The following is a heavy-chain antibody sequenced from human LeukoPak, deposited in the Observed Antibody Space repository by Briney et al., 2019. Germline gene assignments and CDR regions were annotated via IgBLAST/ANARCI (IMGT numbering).Heavy chain of an antibody. Sequence: SETLSLTCAVYGGSFSGYYWNWIRQPPGKGLEWIGEVNHSGSTNYNPSLKSRVTISADTSKNQFSLKLSSVTAADTAVYYCARETIAARPYWFDPWGQGTLVTVSS. CDR3: ARETIAARPYWFDP. CDR1: GGSFSGYY. V-gene: IGHV4-34*01. D-gene: IGHD6-6*01. J-gene: IGHJ5*02. CDR2: VNHSGST.